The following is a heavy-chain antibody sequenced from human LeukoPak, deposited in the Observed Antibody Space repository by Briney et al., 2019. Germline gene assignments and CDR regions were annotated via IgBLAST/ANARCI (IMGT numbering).Heavy chain of an antibody. D-gene: IGHD3-9*01. Sequence: ASVKVSCKASGGTFSSYAISWVRQAPGQGLEWMGGIIPIFGTANYAQKFQGRVTITADESTSTAYMELSSLRSEDTAVYYCARAPLRPNDWYYFDYWGQGTLVTVSS. CDR2: IIPIFGTA. J-gene: IGHJ4*02. CDR1: GGTFSSYA. V-gene: IGHV1-69*13. CDR3: ARAPLRPNDWYYFDY.